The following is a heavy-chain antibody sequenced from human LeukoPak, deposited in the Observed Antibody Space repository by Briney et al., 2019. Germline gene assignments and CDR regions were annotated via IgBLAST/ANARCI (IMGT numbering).Heavy chain of an antibody. J-gene: IGHJ4*02. CDR3: AKDGAWLRFDD. V-gene: IGHV3-23*01. D-gene: IGHD5-12*01. Sequence: GGSLRLSCAASGFPFSSHGMNWVRQAPGKGLEWVSGISPGGPTYYADSVKGRFTISRDDSKNTLYLQMKNLRAEDTAVYYCAKDGAWLRFDDWGQGILVSVSS. CDR2: ISPGGPT. CDR1: GFPFSSHG.